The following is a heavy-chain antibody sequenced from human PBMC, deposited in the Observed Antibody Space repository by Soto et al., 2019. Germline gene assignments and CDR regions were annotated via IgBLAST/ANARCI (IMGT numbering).Heavy chain of an antibody. CDR3: ARDLGMRLVEMATPYFDY. J-gene: IGHJ4*02. CDR1: GFTFSSYA. CDR2: ISYDGSNK. D-gene: IGHD2-21*01. V-gene: IGHV3-30-3*01. Sequence: GGSLRLSCAASGFTFSSYAMHWVRQAPGKGLEWVAVISYDGSNKYYADSVKGRFTISRDNSKNTLYLQMNSLRAEDTAVYYCARDLGMRLVEMATPYFDYWGQGTLVTVSS.